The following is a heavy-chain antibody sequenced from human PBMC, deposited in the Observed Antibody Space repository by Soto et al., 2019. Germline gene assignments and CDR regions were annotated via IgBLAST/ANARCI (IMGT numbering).Heavy chain of an antibody. CDR2: IYPGDSDT. V-gene: IGHV5-51*01. CDR3: ARPLLMANYYYYYGMDV. Sequence: GESLKISCKGSGYSFTSYWIGWVRQMPGKGLEWMGIIYPGDSDTRYSPSFQGQVTISADKSISTAYLQWSSLKASDTAMYYCARPLLMANYYYYYGMDVWGQGTTVTVSS. J-gene: IGHJ6*02. D-gene: IGHD2-15*01. CDR1: GYSFTSYW.